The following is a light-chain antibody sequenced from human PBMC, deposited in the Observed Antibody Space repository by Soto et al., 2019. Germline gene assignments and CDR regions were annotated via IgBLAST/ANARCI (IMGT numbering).Light chain of an antibody. CDR1: QSVASSY. J-gene: IGKJ3*01. CDR3: QHYGISPFT. Sequence: EIVLTQSPGTLSLSPGERVTLSCRASQSVASSYFAWYQQKPGQAPRLLIYGASTRATGIPDRFSGSGSGTDFTLTIARLEPEEFAVYYCQHYGISPFTFGPGTKVEIK. V-gene: IGKV3-20*01. CDR2: GAS.